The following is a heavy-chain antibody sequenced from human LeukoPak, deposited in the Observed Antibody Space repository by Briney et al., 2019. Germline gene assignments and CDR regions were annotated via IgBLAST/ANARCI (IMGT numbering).Heavy chain of an antibody. V-gene: IGHV4-34*08. CDR1: GFTFSSYE. Sequence: LRLSCADSGFTFSSYEMNWVRQAPGKGLEWIGEINHSGSTNYNPSLKSRVTISVDTSKNQFSLKLSSVTAADTAVYYCAVCGGDCYSGYGYWGQGTLVTVSS. J-gene: IGHJ4*02. D-gene: IGHD2-21*02. CDR2: INHSGST. CDR3: AVCGGDCYSGYGY.